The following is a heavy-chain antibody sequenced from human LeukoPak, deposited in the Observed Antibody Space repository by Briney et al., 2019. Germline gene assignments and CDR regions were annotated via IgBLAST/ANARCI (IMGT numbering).Heavy chain of an antibody. CDR3: AATHGLGTYYLDS. CDR2: MSENGGT. D-gene: IGHD3-10*01. Sequence: SGTLSLTCDVSGVSAGINYLWNWVRQPPGKGLEWIGEMSENGGTNYNPSLKSRVTMSVDASKRQFSLRLSSVTAADTAVYFCAATHGLGTYYLDSWGQGTLITVSS. CDR1: GVSAGINYL. V-gene: IGHV4-4*02. J-gene: IGHJ4*02.